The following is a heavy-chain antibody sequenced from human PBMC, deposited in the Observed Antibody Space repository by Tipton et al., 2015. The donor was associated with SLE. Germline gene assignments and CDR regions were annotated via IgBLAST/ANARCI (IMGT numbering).Heavy chain of an antibody. Sequence: TLSLTCTVSGGSISSGSYYWSWIRQPAGKGLEWIGRIYTSGSTNYNPSLKSRVTISVDTSKNQFSLKLSSVTAADTAVYYCATIQLLSSGWRFDYWGQGTLVTVSS. D-gene: IGHD6-19*01. CDR2: IYTSGST. J-gene: IGHJ4*02. CDR3: ATIQLLSSGWRFDY. CDR1: GGSISSGSYY. V-gene: IGHV4-61*02.